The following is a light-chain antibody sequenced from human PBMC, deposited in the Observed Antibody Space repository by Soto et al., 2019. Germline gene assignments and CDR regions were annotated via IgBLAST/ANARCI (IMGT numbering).Light chain of an antibody. CDR3: CSYAGSSTSVV. V-gene: IGLV2-23*01. CDR2: EGS. CDR1: SSDVGSYNL. J-gene: IGLJ2*01. Sequence: QSVLTQPASVSGSHGQSITISCTGTSSDVGSYNLVSWYQQHPGKAPKLMIYEGSKRPSGVSNRFSGSKSGNTASLTISGLQAEDEADYYCCSYAGSSTSVVFGGGTKVTVL.